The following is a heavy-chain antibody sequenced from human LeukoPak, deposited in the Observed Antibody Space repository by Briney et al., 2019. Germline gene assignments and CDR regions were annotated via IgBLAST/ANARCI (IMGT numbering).Heavy chain of an antibody. V-gene: IGHV1-2*02. D-gene: IGHD6-13*01. J-gene: IGHJ4*02. CDR1: GYTFTGYY. CDR2: INPNSGGT. CDR3: ARCHLRSSRQVPGDY. Sequence: EASVKVSCKASGYTFTGYYMHWVRQAPGQGLEWMGWINPNSGGTNYAQKFQGRVTTTRDTSISTAYMELSRLRSDDTAVYYCARCHLRSSRQVPGDYWGQGTLVTVSS.